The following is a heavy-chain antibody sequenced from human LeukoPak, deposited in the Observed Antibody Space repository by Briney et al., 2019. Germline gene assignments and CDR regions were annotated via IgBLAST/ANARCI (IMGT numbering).Heavy chain of an antibody. CDR1: GFTFSNYG. D-gene: IGHD2-2*01. CDR2: ISFDGGNK. J-gene: IGHJ4*02. V-gene: IGHV3-30*03. Sequence: GGSLRLSCEASGFTFSNYGMHWVRQAPGKGLEWVAVISFDGGNKYYVDSVKGRFTISRDNSKNALYLQMNSLRVEDTAVYYCARDKVAAAHLDYWGQGTLVTVSS. CDR3: ARDKVAAAHLDY.